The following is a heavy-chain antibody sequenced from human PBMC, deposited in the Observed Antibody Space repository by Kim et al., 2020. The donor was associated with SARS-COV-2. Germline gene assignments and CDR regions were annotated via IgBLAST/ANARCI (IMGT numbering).Heavy chain of an antibody. V-gene: IGHV4-34*01. CDR2: INQGGRP. Sequence: SETLSLTCAVPGGSFRNYYWSWIRQSPGKGLEWIGEINQGGRPSYNPSLKSRITISIDTSKNQFSLKLTSVTAADTAVYFCARVAVDISMVLDSWGQGTLVTVSS. CDR3: ARVAVDISMVLDS. J-gene: IGHJ4*02. CDR1: GGSFRNYY. D-gene: IGHD5-18*01.